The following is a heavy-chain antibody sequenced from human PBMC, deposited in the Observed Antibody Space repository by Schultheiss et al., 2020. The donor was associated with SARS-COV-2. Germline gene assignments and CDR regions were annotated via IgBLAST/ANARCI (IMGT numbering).Heavy chain of an antibody. CDR1: GFTFTNTW. CDR3: ARSYYDSSGPFDY. V-gene: IGHV3-7*01. Sequence: GGSLRLSCAASGFTFTNTWMTWVRQAPGKGLEWVSTIKHDGSEKHYADSVKGRFTVSRDNAKNSLYLQMNNLRADDTAVYYCARSYYDSSGPFDYWGQGTLVTVSS. D-gene: IGHD3-22*01. CDR2: IKHDGSEK. J-gene: IGHJ4*02.